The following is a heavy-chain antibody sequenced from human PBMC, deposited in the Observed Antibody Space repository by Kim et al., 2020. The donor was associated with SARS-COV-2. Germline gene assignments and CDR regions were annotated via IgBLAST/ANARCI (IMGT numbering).Heavy chain of an antibody. CDR2: ISGDGGST. CDR1: GFTFDDYA. V-gene: IGHV3-43*02. CDR3: AKDNDEEWELPYYFDY. J-gene: IGHJ4*02. Sequence: GGSLRLSCAASGFTFDDYAMHWVRQAPGKGLEWVSLISGDGGSTYYADSVKGRFTISRDNSKNSLYLQMNSLRTEDTALYYCAKDNDEEWELPYYFDYWGQGTLVTVSS. D-gene: IGHD1-26*01.